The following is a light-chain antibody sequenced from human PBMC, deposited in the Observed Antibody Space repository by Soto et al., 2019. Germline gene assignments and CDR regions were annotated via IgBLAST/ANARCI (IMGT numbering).Light chain of an antibody. J-gene: IGKJ1*01. CDR1: QSLVHTDGITY. CDR3: MQGTYWPRT. V-gene: IGKV2-30*02. Sequence: DVVMTQSPLSLPVTLGQSASISCRSSQSLVHTDGITYLSWYQQRPGQSPRRLIYKVSNRDSGVPDRFSGSGSGTDFTLKISRVEAEDVGVYYCMQGTYWPRTFGQGTKVDIK. CDR2: KVS.